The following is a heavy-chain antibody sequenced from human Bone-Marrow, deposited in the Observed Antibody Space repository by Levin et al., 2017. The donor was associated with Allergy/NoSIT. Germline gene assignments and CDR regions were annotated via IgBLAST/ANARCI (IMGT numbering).Heavy chain of an antibody. V-gene: IGHV3-33*01. CDR2: IWYDGSNK. D-gene: IGHD6-6*01. Sequence: GGSLRLSCAASGFTFSSYGMHWVRQAPGKGLEWVAVIWYDGSNKYYADSVKGRFTISRDNSKNTLYLQMNSLRAEDTAVYYCARDFTRVSDPSSSSPLGYFDYWGQGILVTVSS. J-gene: IGHJ4*02. CDR1: GFTFSSYG. CDR3: ARDFTRVSDPSSSSPLGYFDY.